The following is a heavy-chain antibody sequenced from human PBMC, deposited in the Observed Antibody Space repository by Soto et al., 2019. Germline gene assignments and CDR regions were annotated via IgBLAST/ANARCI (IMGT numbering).Heavy chain of an antibody. CDR1: GSYFANYP. CDR2: LSVNIAIV. D-gene: IGHD3-3*02. V-gene: IGHV3-9*01. CDR3: VISTANFYADFDY. J-gene: IGHJ4*02. Sequence: LSCGTSGSYFANYPIHWVVQAPGKCPEWVSCLSVNIAIVDYADSVKVLFTISRDKDTKSLYLQMNTLRPQETGLYYPVISTANFYADFDYWGKGTLVTVTS.